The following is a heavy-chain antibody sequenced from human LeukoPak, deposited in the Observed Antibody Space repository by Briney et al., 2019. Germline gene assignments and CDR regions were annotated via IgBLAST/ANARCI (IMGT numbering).Heavy chain of an antibody. CDR1: GFTFSSYA. J-gene: IGHJ3*02. CDR3: ARCDSSGYNDAFDI. D-gene: IGHD3-22*01. CDR2: IYSGGST. V-gene: IGHV3-53*01. Sequence: PGGSLRLSCAASGFTFSSYAMHWVRQAPGKGLEWVSVIYSGGSTYYADSVKGRFTISRDNSKNTLYLQMNSLRAEDTAVYYCARCDSSGYNDAFDIWGQGTMVTVSS.